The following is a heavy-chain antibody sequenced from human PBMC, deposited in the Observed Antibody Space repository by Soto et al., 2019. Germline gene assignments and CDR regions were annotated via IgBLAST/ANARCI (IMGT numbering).Heavy chain of an antibody. J-gene: IGHJ6*03. Sequence: ASVKVSCKASGYTFTSYGISWVRQAPGQGLEWMGWISAYNGNTNYAQKLRGRVTMTTDTSTSTAYMELRSLRSDDTAVYYCARGMGDCTNGVCRTQKGYYYMDVWGKGTTVTVSS. V-gene: IGHV1-18*01. D-gene: IGHD2-8*01. CDR3: ARGMGDCTNGVCRTQKGYYYMDV. CDR2: ISAYNGNT. CDR1: GYTFTSYG.